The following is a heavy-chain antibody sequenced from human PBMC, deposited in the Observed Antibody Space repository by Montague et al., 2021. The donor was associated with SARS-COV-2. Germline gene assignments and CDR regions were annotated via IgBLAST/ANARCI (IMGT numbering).Heavy chain of an antibody. CDR2: IYYSGST. CDR3: AREISGPDYFDY. CDR1: GGSISSNY. D-gene: IGHD3-10*01. J-gene: IGHJ4*02. V-gene: IGHV4-59*01. Sequence: SETRSLTCTVSGGSISSNYWNWIRQPPGRGLEWIGYIYYSGSTNYNPSLESRVTISADTSKSHFSLKLRSVTAADTAVYYCAREISGPDYFDYWGQGTLVTVSS.